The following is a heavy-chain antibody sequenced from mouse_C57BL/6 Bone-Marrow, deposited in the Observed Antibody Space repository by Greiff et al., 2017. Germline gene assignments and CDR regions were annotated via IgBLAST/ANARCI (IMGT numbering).Heavy chain of an antibody. CDR1: GFTFSSYG. J-gene: IGHJ1*03. CDR3: ARRYGSIYWYFDV. Sequence: EVKLLESGGDLVKPGGSLKLSCAASGFTFSSYGMSWVRQTPDKRLEWVATISSGGSYTYYPDSVKGRVTISRDNAKNTLYLQMSRLKSEDTAMYDCARRYGSIYWYFDVWGTGTTVNVSS. CDR2: ISSGGSYT. V-gene: IGHV5-6*02. D-gene: IGHD1-1*01.